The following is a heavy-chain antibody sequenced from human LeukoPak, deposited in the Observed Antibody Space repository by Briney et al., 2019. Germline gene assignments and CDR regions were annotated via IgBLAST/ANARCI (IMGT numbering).Heavy chain of an antibody. CDR3: ARRGGRYLKAFDI. CDR2: IYPGDSDT. D-gene: IGHD6-19*01. CDR1: GFSFTTYW. J-gene: IGHJ3*02. Sequence: GESLKISCKASGFSFTTYWIGWVRQMPGKGLEWMGIIYPGDSDTRYSPSFQGQVTISADMSITTAYLQWSSLRASDSAVYYCARRGGRYLKAFDIWGQGTMVTVPS. V-gene: IGHV5-51*01.